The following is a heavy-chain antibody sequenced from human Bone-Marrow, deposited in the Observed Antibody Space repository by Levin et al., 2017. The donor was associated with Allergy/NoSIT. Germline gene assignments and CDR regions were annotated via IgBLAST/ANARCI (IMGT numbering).Heavy chain of an antibody. J-gene: IGHJ3*02. Sequence: PGGSLRLSCAASGFTFSNYWLSWVRQAPGKGLEWVANIKQDGSEIYYADSVKGRFTISRDNARSSSLYLQMNSLRAGDAAVYYCVRGPYYCDSDGCYVNAFDIWGQGTMVTVSS. D-gene: IGHD3-22*01. V-gene: IGHV3-7*01. CDR2: IKQDGSEI. CDR1: GFTFSNYW. CDR3: VRGPYYCDSDGCYVNAFDI.